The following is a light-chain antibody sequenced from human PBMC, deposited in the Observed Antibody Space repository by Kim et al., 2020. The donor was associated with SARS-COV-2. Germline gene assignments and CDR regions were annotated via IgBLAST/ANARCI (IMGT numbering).Light chain of an antibody. J-gene: IGLJ1*01. CDR3: QVWDSSCDHRGYV. CDR1: KIVRKS. Sequence: TTMITRVENKIVRKSQHWNQQKPGQAPALVINYDTDRPSGIPERFSGSNSGNTATLTISRVEAGDEADYYYQVWDSSCDHRGYVFGTGTKVTVL. V-gene: IGLV3-21*04. CDR2: YDT.